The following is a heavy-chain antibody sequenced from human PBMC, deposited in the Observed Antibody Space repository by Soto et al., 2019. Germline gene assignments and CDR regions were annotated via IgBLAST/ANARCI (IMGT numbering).Heavy chain of an antibody. CDR1: GFSLSTSGVG. CDR2: IYWDDDK. V-gene: IGHV2-5*02. CDR3: AHLSGFLEWLLSSPYYYYYYMDV. Sequence: SGPTLVNPTQTLTLTCTFSGFSLSTSGVGVGWIRQPPGKALEWLALIYWDDDKRYSPSLKSRLTITKDTSKNQVVLTMTNMDPVDTATYYCAHLSGFLEWLLSSPYYYYYYMDVWGKGTTVTVSS. J-gene: IGHJ6*03. D-gene: IGHD3-3*01.